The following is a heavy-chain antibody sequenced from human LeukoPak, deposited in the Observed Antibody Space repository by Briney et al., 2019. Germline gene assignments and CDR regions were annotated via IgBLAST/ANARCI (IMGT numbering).Heavy chain of an antibody. D-gene: IGHD6-19*01. V-gene: IGHV1-18*01. CDR2: ISGYNGNT. Sequence: ASVKVSCKASGYTFTSYGISWGRQGPGQGLAWIGWISGYNGNTKNAQKLQGRVTMTTDTSTSTAYMELRSLRSDDTAVYYCAKGAGYSGWYNWFDPWGQGTLVTVSS. CDR3: AKGAGYSGWYNWFDP. J-gene: IGHJ5*02. CDR1: GYTFTSYG.